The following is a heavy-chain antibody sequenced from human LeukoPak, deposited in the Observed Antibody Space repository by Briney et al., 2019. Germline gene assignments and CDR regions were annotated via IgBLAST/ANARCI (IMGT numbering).Heavy chain of an antibody. CDR1: GFTFSSYA. Sequence: PGGSLRLSCAASGFTFSSYAMSWVRQAPGEGLEWVAAISGSGGSTYYADSVKGRFTISRDNSKNTLYLQMNSLRAEDTAVYYCAKDPSAAGRKGAFDIWGQGTMVTVSS. CDR2: ISGSGGST. CDR3: AKDPSAAGRKGAFDI. J-gene: IGHJ3*02. V-gene: IGHV3-23*01. D-gene: IGHD6-13*01.